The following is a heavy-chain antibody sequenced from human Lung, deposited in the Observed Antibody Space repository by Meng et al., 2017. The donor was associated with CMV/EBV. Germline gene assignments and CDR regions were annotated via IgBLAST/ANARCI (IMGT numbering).Heavy chain of an antibody. V-gene: IGHV3-11*01. Sequence: GGSLRLSCVASGFTFSDYYMSWIRQAPGKGLEWVSYISYSADTMDYADSVSGRFTISRDNAENSLFLQMNSLTVDDSAIYYCARGHDGMDVWGQGTTVTVSS. CDR3: ARGHDGMDV. J-gene: IGHJ6*02. CDR1: GFTFSDYY. CDR2: ISYSADTM.